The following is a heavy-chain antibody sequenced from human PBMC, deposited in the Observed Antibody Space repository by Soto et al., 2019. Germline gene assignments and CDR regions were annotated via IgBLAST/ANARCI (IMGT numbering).Heavy chain of an antibody. J-gene: IGHJ4*02. CDR1: GFTFSSYW. Sequence: GGSLRLSCAASGFTFSSYWMHWVRQAPGKGLVWVSRINSDGSSTSYADSVKGRFTISRDNAKNPLYLQMNSLRAEATAVYYCARDRPRTAMVDWGQGTLVTVSS. D-gene: IGHD5-18*01. CDR2: INSDGSST. CDR3: ARDRPRTAMVD. V-gene: IGHV3-74*01.